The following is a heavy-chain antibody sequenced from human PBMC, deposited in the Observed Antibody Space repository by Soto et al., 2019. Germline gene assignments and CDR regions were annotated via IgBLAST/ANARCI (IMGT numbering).Heavy chain of an antibody. CDR3: TIHYYDSSGYPAIDY. CDR2: IRSKANSYAT. V-gene: IGHV3-73*01. CDR1: GITFSGSA. J-gene: IGHJ4*02. Sequence: PGGSLRLSCAASGITFSGSAMHWVRQASGKGLEWVGRIRSKANSYATAYAASVKGRFTISRDDSKNTAYLQMNSLKTEDTAVYYCTIHYYDSSGYPAIDYWGQGTLVTVSS. D-gene: IGHD3-22*01.